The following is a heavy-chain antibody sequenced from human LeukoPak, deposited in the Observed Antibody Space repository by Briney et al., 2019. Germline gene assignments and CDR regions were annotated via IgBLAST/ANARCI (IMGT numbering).Heavy chain of an antibody. V-gene: IGHV3-23*01. Sequence: GGSLRLSCAASGFTFSSYAMSWVRQAPGKGLEWVSAISGSGGSTYYADSVKGRFTISRDNSKNTLYLQMNSLRGEDTAVYYCTKALAPYYYFDYWGQGTLVTVSS. CDR3: TKALAPYYYFDY. J-gene: IGHJ4*02. D-gene: IGHD6-13*01. CDR1: GFTFSSYA. CDR2: ISGSGGST.